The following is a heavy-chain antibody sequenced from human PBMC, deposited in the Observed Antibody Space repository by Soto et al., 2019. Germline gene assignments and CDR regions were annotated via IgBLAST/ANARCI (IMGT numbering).Heavy chain of an antibody. Sequence: GGSLILSCAASGFTFSSYSMHWVRQAPGKGLEWVAVVSHDGRNTHYADSVKGRFTISRDSSKNTVSLEMTSLRAEDTAVYYCASGGRQWLVTSDFNYWGQGALVTVS. D-gene: IGHD6-19*01. CDR3: ASGGRQWLVTSDFNY. J-gene: IGHJ4*02. CDR2: VSHDGRNT. CDR1: GFTFSSYS. V-gene: IGHV3-30*03.